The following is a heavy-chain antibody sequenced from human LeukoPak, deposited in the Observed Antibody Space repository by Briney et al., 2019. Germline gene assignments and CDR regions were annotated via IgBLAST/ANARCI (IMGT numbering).Heavy chain of an antibody. CDR1: GFTFSSYS. CDR2: ISNSDVTT. V-gene: IGHV3-23*01. Sequence: PGGSLRLSCAASGFTFSSYSMNWVRQAPGKGLEWVSAISNSDVTTNSADSVKGRFTISRDNSKNTLYLQMNSLRAEDTAIYYCAKSREIVVVTAIDYWGQGILVTVSS. CDR3: AKSREIVVVTAIDY. J-gene: IGHJ4*02. D-gene: IGHD2-21*02.